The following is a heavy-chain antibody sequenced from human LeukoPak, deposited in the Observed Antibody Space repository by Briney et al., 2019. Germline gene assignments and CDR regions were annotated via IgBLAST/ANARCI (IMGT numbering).Heavy chain of an antibody. V-gene: IGHV1-2*02. CDR3: ARDALIRVGSHLPFDP. Sequence: PVASVKVSCKASGYTFTGYYMHWVRQAPGQGLEWMGWINPNSGGTNYAQKFQGRVTMTRDTSISTAYMELSRLRSDDTAVYYCARDALIRVGSHLPFDPWGQGTLVTVSS. D-gene: IGHD1-26*01. CDR2: INPNSGGT. J-gene: IGHJ5*02. CDR1: GYTFTGYY.